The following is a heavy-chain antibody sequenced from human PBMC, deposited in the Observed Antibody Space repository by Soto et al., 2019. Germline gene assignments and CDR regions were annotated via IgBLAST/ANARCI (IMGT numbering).Heavy chain of an antibody. Sequence: ASVKVSCKASGYTFTGYYMHWVRQAPGQGLEWMGWINPNSGGTNYAQKFQGWVTMTRDTSISTAYMELSRLRSDDTAVYYCAREMVRGVGSDYWGQGTLVTVSS. D-gene: IGHD3-10*01. J-gene: IGHJ4*02. CDR3: AREMVRGVGSDY. CDR1: GYTFTGYY. CDR2: INPNSGGT. V-gene: IGHV1-2*04.